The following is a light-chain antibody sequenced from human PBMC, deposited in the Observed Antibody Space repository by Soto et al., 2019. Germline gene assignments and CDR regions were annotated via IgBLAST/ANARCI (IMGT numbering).Light chain of an antibody. CDR1: QSISSY. CDR2: AAS. CDR3: QQSYSILYT. Sequence: DIPMTQSPSSLSASVGDRVTITCRASQSISSYLNWYQQKPGKAPKLLIYAASSLQSGVPSRFSGSGSGTDFTLTISSLQPEDFAIYYCQQSYSILYTFGQGTKLEIK. V-gene: IGKV1-39*01. J-gene: IGKJ2*01.